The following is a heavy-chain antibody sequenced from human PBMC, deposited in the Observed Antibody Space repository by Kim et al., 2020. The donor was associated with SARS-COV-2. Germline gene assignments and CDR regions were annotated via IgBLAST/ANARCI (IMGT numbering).Heavy chain of an antibody. CDR3: ARVVGYCSGGSCYSNSNWFDP. Sequence: ASVKVSCKASGYTFTGYYMHWVRQAPGQGLEWMGRINPNSGGTNYAQKFQGRVTMTRDTSISTAYMELSRLRSDDTAVYYCARVVGYCSGGSCYSNSNWFDPWGQGTLVTVSS. V-gene: IGHV1-2*06. CDR2: INPNSGGT. J-gene: IGHJ5*02. D-gene: IGHD2-15*01. CDR1: GYTFTGYY.